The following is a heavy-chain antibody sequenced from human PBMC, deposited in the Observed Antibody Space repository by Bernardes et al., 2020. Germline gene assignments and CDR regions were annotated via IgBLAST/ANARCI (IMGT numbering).Heavy chain of an antibody. V-gene: IGHV1-2*06. CDR1: RYTLPDYH. J-gene: IGHJ5*02. CDR2: HNHNSGGT. D-gene: IGHD3-3*01. Sequence: SVTVSLMASRYTLPDYHMHWVRPAPAQGREWMGRHNHNSGGTNYVQKFQGRVTMTMDTSISTAYMELSRLRSDDTAVYYCARGRFLEWLASPNWFDPWGQGTLVTVSS. CDR3: ARGRFLEWLASPNWFDP.